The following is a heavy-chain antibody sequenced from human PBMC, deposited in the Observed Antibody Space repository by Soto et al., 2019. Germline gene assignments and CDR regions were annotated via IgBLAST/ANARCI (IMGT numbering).Heavy chain of an antibody. CDR1: GGTFSSYA. J-gene: IGHJ6*02. V-gene: IGHV1-69*06. CDR2: IIPIFGTA. D-gene: IGHD4-17*01. Sequence: GASVKVSCKASGGTFSSYAISWVRQAPGQGLEWMGGIIPIFGTANYAQKFQGRVTITADKSTSTAYMELSSLRSEDTAVYYCARDRFTTVVTPGRDYYYYYGMDVWGQETTVTVSS. CDR3: ARDRFTTVVTPGRDYYYYYGMDV.